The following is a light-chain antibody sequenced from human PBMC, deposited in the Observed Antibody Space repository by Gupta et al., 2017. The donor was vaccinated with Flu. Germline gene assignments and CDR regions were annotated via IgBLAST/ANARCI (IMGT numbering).Light chain of an antibody. J-gene: IGLJ3*02. CDR3: AAWDDNMSGPV. Sequence: RVTISFSASSSNMGGNYVSCSPHPPGPPPNLLIHTNDRRPSGVPARFSGSKSGTLASLAISGLRSEDEAYYHCAAWDDNMSGPVFGGGTRLTVL. CDR1: SSNMGGNY. V-gene: IGLV1-47*01. CDR2: TND.